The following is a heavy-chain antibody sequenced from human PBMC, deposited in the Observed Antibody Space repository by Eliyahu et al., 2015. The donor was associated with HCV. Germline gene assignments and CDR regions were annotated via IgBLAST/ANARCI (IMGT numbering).Heavy chain of an antibody. V-gene: IGHV4-59*01. D-gene: IGHD4-11*01. CDR2: IYYSGST. J-gene: IGHJ6*02. CDR1: GGXISSXY. CDR3: ARDNGDYSKDYYYGMDV. Sequence: QVQLQESGPGLVKPSETLSLTCTVSGGXISSXYWSWXRQPPGKGLEWIGYIYYSGSTNYNPSLKSRVTISVDTSKNQFSLKLSSVTAADTAVYYCARDNGDYSKDYYYGMDVWGQGTTVTVSS.